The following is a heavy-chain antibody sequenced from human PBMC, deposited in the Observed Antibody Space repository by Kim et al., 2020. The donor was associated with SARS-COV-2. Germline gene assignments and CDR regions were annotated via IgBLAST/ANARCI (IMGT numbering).Heavy chain of an antibody. Sequence: SETLSLTCTVSGGSITSYYWSWIRQPPGKGLEWIGYIYYSGSTNYNPSLKSRVTISVDTSKIWFSLKLSSVTAADTAVYYCARGKGDFYDAGNAFDIWGQGTMVTVSS. CDR1: GGSITSYY. CDR3: ARGKGDFYDAGNAFDI. D-gene: IGHD3-10*01. J-gene: IGHJ3*02. CDR2: IYYSGST. V-gene: IGHV4-59*01.